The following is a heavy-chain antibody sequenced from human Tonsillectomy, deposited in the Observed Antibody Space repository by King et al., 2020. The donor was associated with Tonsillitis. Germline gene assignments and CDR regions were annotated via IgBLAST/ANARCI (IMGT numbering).Heavy chain of an antibody. V-gene: IGHV3-30*02. Sequence: VQLVESGGGVVQPGGSLRLSCAAAGFIFSDYSMHCVRQAPGKGLEWVAFIRYDGSKQMYADSVKGRFTISRDNSKNTLYVQMSSLSADDTAVYYSARALRDYHDSSGYYYAFDIWGQGTTVTVSS. D-gene: IGHD3-22*01. CDR1: GFIFSDYS. CDR3: ARALRDYHDSSGYYYAFDI. CDR2: IRYDGSKQ. J-gene: IGHJ3*02.